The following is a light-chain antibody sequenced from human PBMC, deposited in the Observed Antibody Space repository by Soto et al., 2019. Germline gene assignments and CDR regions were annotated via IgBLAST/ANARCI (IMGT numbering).Light chain of an antibody. J-gene: IGLJ3*02. CDR3: GTWDSSLTAFWV. Sequence: QSVLTQPPSVSAAPEKTVTIPASERSPNIGTNYVSGNQQLPETAPNLLIYDDKRRPPGIPDRFSGSRSGTSATLVITGLQTGDEADYYCGTWDSSLTAFWVFGGGTKVTVL. V-gene: IGLV1-51*01. CDR1: SPNIGTNY. CDR2: DDK.